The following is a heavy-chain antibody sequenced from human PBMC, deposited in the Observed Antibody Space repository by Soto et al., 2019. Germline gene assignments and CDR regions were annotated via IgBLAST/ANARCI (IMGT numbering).Heavy chain of an antibody. J-gene: IGHJ5*02. CDR2: IKQDGSEK. V-gene: IGHV3-7*01. CDR3: AREEADSSADLIDP. Sequence: EVQLVESGGGLVQPGGSLRLSCAASGFTFSSYWMSWVRQAPGKGLEWVANIKQDGSEKYYVDSVKGRFTISRDNAKNSLYRQMNSLRAEDTAEYYCAREEADSSADLIDPWGQGTLVTVSS. D-gene: IGHD6-25*01. CDR1: GFTFSSYW.